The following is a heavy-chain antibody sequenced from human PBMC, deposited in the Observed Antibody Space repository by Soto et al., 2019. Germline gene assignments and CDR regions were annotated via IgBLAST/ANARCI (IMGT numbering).Heavy chain of an antibody. J-gene: IGHJ5*02. Sequence: QVQLVQSGAEVKNPGSSVKVSCKASGGTFSSYAISWVRQAPGHGLEWMGGIIPIFGTANYAQQFQGRVTITADESTSTAYIELSSLISEDTDVYYCARTSGSGCPLWWFDPWGQGTLVTVSS. CDR1: GGTFSSYA. CDR2: IIPIFGTA. V-gene: IGHV1-69*01. CDR3: ARTSGSGCPLWWFDP. D-gene: IGHD3-10*01.